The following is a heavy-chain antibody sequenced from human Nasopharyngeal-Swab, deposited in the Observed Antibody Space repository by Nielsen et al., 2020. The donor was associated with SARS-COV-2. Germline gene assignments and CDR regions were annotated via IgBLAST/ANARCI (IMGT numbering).Heavy chain of an antibody. Sequence: GGSLRLSCAASGFTFTSYAMHWVRQAPGKGLEWVAVISYDGSSSYYADSVKGRFIISRDNSKNTQYLRMNSLRAEDTAVYYCAGGQGTVTTYYYYGMDVWGQGTTVTVSS. CDR3: AGGQGTVTTYYYYGMDV. J-gene: IGHJ6*02. V-gene: IGHV3-30*04. D-gene: IGHD4-17*01. CDR2: ISYDGSSS. CDR1: GFTFTSYA.